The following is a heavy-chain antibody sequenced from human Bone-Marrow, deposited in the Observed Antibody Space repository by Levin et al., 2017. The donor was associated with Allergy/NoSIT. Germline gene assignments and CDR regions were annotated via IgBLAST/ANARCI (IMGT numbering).Heavy chain of an antibody. CDR3: APDGAYCSNPNCWSERLYWMDI. D-gene: IGHD2-2*01. J-gene: IGHJ6*02. Sequence: TGESLKISCKASGDTFSNHAMYWVRLAPGHGLEWMGGIIPMYDSTYYAQKFQGRVIFSADESTSTGYMEVTSLTSGDTAGYYCAPDGAYCSNPNCWSERLYWMDIWGQGTTVTVSS. CDR1: GDTFSNHA. CDR2: IIPMYDST. V-gene: IGHV1-69*01.